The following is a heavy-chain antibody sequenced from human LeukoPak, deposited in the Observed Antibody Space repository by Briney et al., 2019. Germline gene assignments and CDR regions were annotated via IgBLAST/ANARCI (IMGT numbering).Heavy chain of an antibody. V-gene: IGHV3-21*01. D-gene: IGHD6-19*01. J-gene: IGHJ4*02. CDR2: ISSSSSYI. CDR3: ARDNGYSSGWFYYFDY. Sequence: ETLSLTCTVSGGSISSSSYYWGWIRQPPGKGLEWVSSISSSSSYIYYADSVKGRFTISRDNAKNSLYLQMNSLRAEDTAVYYCARDNGYSSGWFYYFDYWGQGTLVTVSS. CDR1: GGSISSSS.